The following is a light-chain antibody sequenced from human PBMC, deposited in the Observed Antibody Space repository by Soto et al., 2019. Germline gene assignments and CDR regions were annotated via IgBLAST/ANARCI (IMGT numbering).Light chain of an antibody. J-gene: IGLJ1*01. CDR2: ADT. V-gene: IGLV3-21*02. CDR1: NIGTKS. Sequence: SYELTQPPSVSVAPGQTARITCGGNNIGTKSVHWYQQKPGQAPVLVVYADTDRPSGIPERFSGSNSGNTATLTISRVEAGDEADYYCQVWDSSNDLYVFGTGTKVTVL. CDR3: QVWDSSNDLYV.